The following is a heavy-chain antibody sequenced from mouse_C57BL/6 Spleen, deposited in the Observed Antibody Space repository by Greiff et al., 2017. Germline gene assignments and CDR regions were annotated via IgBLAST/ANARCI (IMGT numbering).Heavy chain of an antibody. V-gene: IGHV1-18*01. CDR1: GYTFTDYN. J-gene: IGHJ4*01. Sequence: EVQLQQSGPELVKPGASVKIPCKASGYTFTDYNMDWVKQSHGKSLEWIGDINPNNGGTIYNQKFKGKATLTVDKSSSTAYMELRSLTSEDTAVYYCARSGSNYHYYAMDYWGQGTSVTVSS. CDR3: ARSGSNYHYYAMDY. CDR2: INPNNGGT. D-gene: IGHD2-5*01.